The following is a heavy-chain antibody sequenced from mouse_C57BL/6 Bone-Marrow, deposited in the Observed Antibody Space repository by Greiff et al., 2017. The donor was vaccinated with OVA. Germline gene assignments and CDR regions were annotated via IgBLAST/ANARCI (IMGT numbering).Heavy chain of an antibody. CDR1: GYTFTGYW. Sequence: LVESGAELMKPGASVKLSCKATGYTFTGYWIEWVKQRPGHGLEWIGEILPGSGSTNYNEKFKGKATFTADTSSNTAYMQLSSLTTEDSAIYYCARVRLYYDYDHYAMDYWGQGTSVTVSS. J-gene: IGHJ4*01. CDR2: ILPGSGST. V-gene: IGHV1-9*01. CDR3: ARVRLYYDYDHYAMDY. D-gene: IGHD2-4*01.